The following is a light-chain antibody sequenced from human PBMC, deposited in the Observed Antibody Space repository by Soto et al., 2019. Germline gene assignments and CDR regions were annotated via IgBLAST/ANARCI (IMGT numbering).Light chain of an antibody. CDR3: QHYINLPLT. Sequence: EIVMTQSPATLSVSPGEGATLSCRASQSVMSDLACYQHKPCLAPRLLIYGVSTRATGIPVRFSGSGSGTEFTLSISRLQSEDSAIYYCQHYINLPLTFGGGTNV. CDR2: GVS. J-gene: IGKJ4*01. V-gene: IGKV3-15*01. CDR1: QSVMSD.